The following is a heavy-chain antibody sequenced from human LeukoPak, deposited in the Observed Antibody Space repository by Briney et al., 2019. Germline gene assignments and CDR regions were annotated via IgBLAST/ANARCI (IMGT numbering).Heavy chain of an antibody. Sequence: GGSLRLSCAASGFTFSSYNMNWVRQAPGKGLEWASSISSGSSYIYYADSVKGRFTISRDNAKNSLYLQMNSLRAEDTAVYYCARGGATMVVTFDWGQGTLVTVSS. CDR1: GFTFSSYN. CDR3: ARGGATMVVTFD. D-gene: IGHD4-23*01. CDR2: ISSGSSYI. J-gene: IGHJ4*02. V-gene: IGHV3-21*01.